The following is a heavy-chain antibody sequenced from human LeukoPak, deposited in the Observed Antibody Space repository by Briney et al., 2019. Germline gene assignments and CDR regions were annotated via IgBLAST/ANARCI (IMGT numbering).Heavy chain of an antibody. CDR3: ARDKSVATAPRHPFDY. J-gene: IGHJ4*02. Sequence: LEWLGWSGGYTYNTIFAQMFRGRVTMTIDTSTITAYMELRSLTSDDTAVYYCARDKSVATAPRHPFDYWGQGTLITVSS. V-gene: IGHV1-18*01. D-gene: IGHD5-12*01. CDR2: SGGYTYNT.